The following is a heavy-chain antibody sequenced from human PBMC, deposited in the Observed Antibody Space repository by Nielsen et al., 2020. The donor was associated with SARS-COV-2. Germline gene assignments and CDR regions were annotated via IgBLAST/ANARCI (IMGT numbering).Heavy chain of an antibody. V-gene: IGHV3-15*01. Sequence: GESLKISCAASGFTFSNAWMSWVRQAPGKGLEWVGRIKGKTDGGTTDYAAPVKGRFTISRDDSKNTLYLQMNSLKTEDTAVYYCTTDYGDYEGGYWGQGTLVTVSS. CDR1: GFTFSNAW. CDR3: TTDYGDYEGGY. CDR2: IKGKTDGGTT. J-gene: IGHJ4*02. D-gene: IGHD4-17*01.